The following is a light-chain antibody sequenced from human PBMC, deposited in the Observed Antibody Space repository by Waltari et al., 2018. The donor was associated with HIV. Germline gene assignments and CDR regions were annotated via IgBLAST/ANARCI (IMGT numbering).Light chain of an antibody. J-gene: IGLJ2*01. CDR3: AAWDDSLSGLHVV. CDR2: RNN. V-gene: IGLV1-47*01. Sequence: QSVLTQPPSASGTPGQRVTISCSGSSSNIGRNYVYWYQQLPGTAPKLLIYRNNQRPSGVPDRFSGFKSGTSASLAISGLRSEDEADYYCAAWDDSLSGLHVVFGGGTKVTVL. CDR1: SSNIGRNY.